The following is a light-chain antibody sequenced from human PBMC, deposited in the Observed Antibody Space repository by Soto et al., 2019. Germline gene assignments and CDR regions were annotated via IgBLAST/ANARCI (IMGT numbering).Light chain of an antibody. J-gene: IGKJ5*01. CDR2: AAS. Sequence: EIVLTQSPGTLSLSPGERATLSCRASQSVGGYLAWYQQKPGQAPRLLVYAASTRATGIPDRFSGTGSGTDFTLTISRLEPEDFAVYYCQQYGRSLITFGQGTRLEL. V-gene: IGKV3-20*01. CDR3: QQYGRSLIT. CDR1: QSVGGY.